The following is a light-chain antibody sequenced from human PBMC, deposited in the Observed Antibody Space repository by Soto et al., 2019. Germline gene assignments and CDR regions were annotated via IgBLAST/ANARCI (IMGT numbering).Light chain of an antibody. J-gene: IGKJ2*03. V-gene: IGKV3-20*01. CDR3: QQAGRQRSR. CDR2: GAS. CDR1: QSVSSFY. Sequence: EIGLTQTQSTLYPTAKDIATHYFRISQSVSSFYLAWYQQKPGQAPRLLIYGASIRATGIPDRFSGSGSGTDFTLTVSRLEPEDFAVYYCQQAGRQRSRLGQGTKVAI.